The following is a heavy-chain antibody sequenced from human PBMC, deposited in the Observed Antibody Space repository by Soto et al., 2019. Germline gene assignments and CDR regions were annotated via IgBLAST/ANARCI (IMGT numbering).Heavy chain of an antibody. V-gene: IGHV3-33*01. J-gene: IGHJ3*02. CDR2: IWYDGSNK. Sequence: QVQLVESGGGVVQPGRSLRLSCAASGFTFSSYGMHWVRQAPGKGLEWVAVIWYDGSNKYYADSVKGRFTISRDNSKNTLYLQMNSLRAEDTAVYYCARDSMITFGGVIGDDFDIWGQGTMVTVSS. CDR1: GFTFSSYG. CDR3: ARDSMITFGGVIGDDFDI. D-gene: IGHD3-16*02.